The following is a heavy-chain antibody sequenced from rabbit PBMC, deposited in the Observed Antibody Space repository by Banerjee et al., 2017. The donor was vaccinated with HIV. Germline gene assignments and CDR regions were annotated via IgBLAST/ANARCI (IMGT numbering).Heavy chain of an antibody. Sequence: QEHLVESGGGLVQPGGSLKVSCNASGFDFSNYGVSWVRQAPGKGLEWIGYIDPVFGSIHYASWVNGRFTISDHNAQNTLYLQLNSLTAADTATYFCVSYDDYGDRNLWGPGTLVTVS. D-gene: IGHD2-1*01. J-gene: IGHJ4*01. CDR2: IDPVFGSI. CDR3: VSYDDYGDRNL. CDR1: GFDFSNYG. V-gene: IGHV1S47*01.